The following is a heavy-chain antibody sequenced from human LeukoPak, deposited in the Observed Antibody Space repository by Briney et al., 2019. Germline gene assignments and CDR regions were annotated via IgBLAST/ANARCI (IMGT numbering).Heavy chain of an antibody. J-gene: IGHJ6*02. V-gene: IGHV3-23*01. D-gene: IGHD2/OR15-2a*01. CDR1: GFTFSDYS. CDR3: AKAFVPYYYGMDV. CDR2: ISGTGDVS. Sequence: PGGSLRLSCAASGFTFSDYSMRWVRKAPGKGLEWVSSISGTGDVSKYADSVKGRFTISRDNSKNTLYLQVNSLRAEETAVYYCAKAFVPYYYGMDVWGQGTTVTVS.